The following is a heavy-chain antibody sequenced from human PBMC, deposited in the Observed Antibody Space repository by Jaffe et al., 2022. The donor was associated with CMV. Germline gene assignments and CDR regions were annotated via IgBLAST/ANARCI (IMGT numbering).Heavy chain of an antibody. Sequence: EVQLVESGGGLVQPGRSLRLSCAASGFTFDDYAMHWVRQAPGKGLEWVSGISWNSGSIGYADSVKGRFTISRDNAKNSLYLQMNSLRAEDTALYYCASGRDGYNLDYWGQGTLVTVSS. CDR2: ISWNSGSI. D-gene: IGHD5-12*01. CDR3: ASGRDGYNLDY. V-gene: IGHV3-9*01. CDR1: GFTFDDYA. J-gene: IGHJ4*02.